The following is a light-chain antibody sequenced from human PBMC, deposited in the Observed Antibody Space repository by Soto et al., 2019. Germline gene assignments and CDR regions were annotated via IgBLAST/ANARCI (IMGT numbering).Light chain of an antibody. CDR1: QGISNW. V-gene: IGKV1-12*01. J-gene: IGKJ1*01. Sequence: EIQVTEAPSSVSASVGDRVTITCRASQGISNWLACYQQKPGKAPKLLIYAASSLQSGVPSRFSGSGSGTDFSLSISSLQPEDFATYYCQQANSFPWTFGQGSKVDI. CDR3: QQANSFPWT. CDR2: AAS.